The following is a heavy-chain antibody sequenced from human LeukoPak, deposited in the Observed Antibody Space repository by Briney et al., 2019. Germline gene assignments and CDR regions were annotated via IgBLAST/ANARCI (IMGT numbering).Heavy chain of an antibody. J-gene: IGHJ4*02. CDR1: GFTFSSYA. CDR3: AKTEEASGYYYFDY. CDR2: ISYDGSNK. Sequence: GGSLRLSCAASGFTFSSYAMSWVRQAPGKGLEWVAVISYDGSNKYYADSVKGRFTISRDNSKNTLYLQMNSLRAEDTAVYYCAKTEEASGYYYFDYWGQGTLVTVSS. V-gene: IGHV3-30-3*02. D-gene: IGHD3-22*01.